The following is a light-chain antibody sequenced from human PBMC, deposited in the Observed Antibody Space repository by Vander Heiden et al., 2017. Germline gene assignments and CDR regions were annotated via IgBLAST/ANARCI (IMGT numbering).Light chain of an antibody. CDR1: QSVSSNY. J-gene: IGKJ5*01. Sequence: ETVLMPSPGTLSLSPGERATLSCRASQSVSSNYLAWYQHRPGQAPRLLIYGASSSASGIPDRFSGSGSGTDFTLTISRLEPEDFAVYYCQQYSSSTITFGQGTRLEMK. V-gene: IGKV3-20*01. CDR2: GAS. CDR3: QQYSSSTIT.